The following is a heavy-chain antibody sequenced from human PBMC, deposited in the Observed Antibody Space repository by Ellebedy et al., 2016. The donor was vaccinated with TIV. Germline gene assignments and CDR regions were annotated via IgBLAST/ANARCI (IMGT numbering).Heavy chain of an antibody. CDR1: GFAFSAYN. CDR2: ITTNSKTT. CDR3: ARDGMIWGVCDN. Sequence: GGSLRLSXAASGFAFSAYNMDWVRQAPGKGLEWISYITTNSKTTYYADSVKGRFTISRDNAKNSLYLQMNSLRVEDTAVYYCARDGMIWGVCDNWGQGTLVTVSS. J-gene: IGHJ4*02. D-gene: IGHD3-10*01. V-gene: IGHV3-48*04.